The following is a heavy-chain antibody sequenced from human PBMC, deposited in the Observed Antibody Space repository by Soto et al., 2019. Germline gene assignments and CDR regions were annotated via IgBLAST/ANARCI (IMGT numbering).Heavy chain of an antibody. Sequence: GRLRRACSASGFTFNRFWMNWVRQAQGKGLEWVATIKGDGSEKQYADAVKGRFTVSRDNAKNLVYLQMDSLRAEDTALYYCAREREPRLSDHWGQGTLVTVSS. J-gene: IGHJ4*02. CDR3: AREREPRLSDH. CDR2: IKGDGSEK. V-gene: IGHV3-7*03. D-gene: IGHD6-6*01. CDR1: GFTFNRFW.